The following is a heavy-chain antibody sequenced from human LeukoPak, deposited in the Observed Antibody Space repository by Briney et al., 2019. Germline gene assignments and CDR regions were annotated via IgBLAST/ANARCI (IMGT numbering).Heavy chain of an antibody. J-gene: IGHJ4*02. D-gene: IGHD1-26*01. V-gene: IGHV1-46*01. CDR1: GYTFTSYY. CDR2: INPSGGST. Sequence: ASVKVSGKASGYTFTSYYMHWVRQAPGQGLEWMGIINPSGGSTSYAQKFQGRVTMTRDMSTSTVYMELSSLRSEDTAVYYCAADSGSYRYYFDYWGQGTLVTVSS. CDR3: AADSGSYRYYFDY.